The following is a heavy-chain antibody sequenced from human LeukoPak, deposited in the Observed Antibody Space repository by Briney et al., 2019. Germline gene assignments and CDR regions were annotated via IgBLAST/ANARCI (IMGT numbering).Heavy chain of an antibody. V-gene: IGHV4-34*01. D-gene: IGHD6-6*01. Sequence: SETLSLTCAVYGGSFSGYYWSWIRHPPGKGLGWIGEINHSGSANYNPSLKSRVTISVDTPKNQFSLKLSSVTAADTAVYYWARGHVSNSSSSEGVSWWFDPWGQGTLVTVSS. J-gene: IGHJ5*02. CDR2: INHSGSA. CDR1: GGSFSGYY. CDR3: ARGHVSNSSSSEGVSWWFDP.